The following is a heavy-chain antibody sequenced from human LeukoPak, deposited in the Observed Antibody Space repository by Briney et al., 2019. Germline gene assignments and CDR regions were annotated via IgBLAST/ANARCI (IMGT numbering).Heavy chain of an antibody. CDR1: GYSFTTYW. CDR2: IYPSDSDT. D-gene: IGHD4-11*01. CDR3: ARQGYGNYADAFDI. J-gene: IGHJ3*02. Sequence: GESLKISCKGSGYSFTTYWIGWVRQMPGKGLEWMGIIYPSDSDTRYSPSFQGQVTISADKSISTAYLQWTSLKASDTTMYYCARQGYGNYADAFDIWGQRTMVTVSS. V-gene: IGHV5-51*01.